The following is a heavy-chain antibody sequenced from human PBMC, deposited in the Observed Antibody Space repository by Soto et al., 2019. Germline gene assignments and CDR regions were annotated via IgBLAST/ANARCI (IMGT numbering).Heavy chain of an antibody. Sequence: LHLQESGPGLLKPSETLSLTCSVSGGPTSDSNHNWAWVRQPPGKGLEWIGNIFYTGTTYSSPSLKGRLTMSIDTSENQFSLKLSSVTAADTAVYYCAKIRVVGILKYYFDIWGRGTQVTVSS. D-gene: IGHD2-15*01. CDR1: GGPTSDSNHN. CDR2: IFYTGTT. V-gene: IGHV4-39*01. J-gene: IGHJ4*02. CDR3: AKIRVVGILKYYFDI.